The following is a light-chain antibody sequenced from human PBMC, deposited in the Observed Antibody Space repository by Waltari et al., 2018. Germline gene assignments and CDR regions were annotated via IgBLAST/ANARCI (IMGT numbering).Light chain of an antibody. Sequence: DIQMTQSPSSLSASVGEKVTITCRASQDISNCLPWFQQKTGKAPRLLIYDVSKMETGVASRFSGGGSRADVTLIINGGQPEDVATDYCRQYESSTLRNFGQGTRVE. CDR3: RQYESSTLRN. J-gene: IGKJ5*01. CDR2: DVS. CDR1: QDISNC. V-gene: IGKV1-33*01.